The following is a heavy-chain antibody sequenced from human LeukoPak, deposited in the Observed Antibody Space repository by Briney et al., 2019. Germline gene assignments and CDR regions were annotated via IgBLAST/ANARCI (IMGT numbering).Heavy chain of an antibody. V-gene: IGHV1-8*03. CDR2: MNPNSGNT. CDR3: ARRTLGSRRNWFDP. Sequence: ASVKVSCKASGYTFTSYDTNWVRQATGQGLEWMGWMNPNSGNTGYAQKFQGRVTITRNTSISTAYMELSSLRSEDTAVYYCARRTLGSRRNWFDPWGQGTLVTVSS. CDR1: GYTFTSYD. J-gene: IGHJ5*02.